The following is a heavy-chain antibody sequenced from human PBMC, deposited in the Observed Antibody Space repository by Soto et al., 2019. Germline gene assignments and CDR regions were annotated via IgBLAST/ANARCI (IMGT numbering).Heavy chain of an antibody. CDR2: INPNSAGT. D-gene: IGHD6-25*01. J-gene: IGHJ3*02. CDR3: ARGTLMSAKDPFGI. Sequence: ASVKVSCKASGYTFTGYYLYWVRQAPGQGLEWMGWINPNSAGTNYAQKFQGRVTMTRDTSISTAYMEVSRLRSDDTAVYYCARGTLMSAKDPFGIWGQGTMVTVSS. V-gene: IGHV1-2*02. CDR1: GYTFTGYY.